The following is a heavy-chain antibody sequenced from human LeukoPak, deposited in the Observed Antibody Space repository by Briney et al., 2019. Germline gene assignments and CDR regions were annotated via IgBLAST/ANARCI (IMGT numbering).Heavy chain of an antibody. Sequence: GSVKVSCKASGYTFTDYYIHWVRQAPGQGLEWMGWINPNNGGTNYAQKFQGRVTMTRDTSISTAYMELSSLRSEDTAVYYCARSRQPTMVRGVINPNAFDIWGQGTMVTVSS. J-gene: IGHJ3*02. CDR2: INPNNGGT. CDR3: ARSRQPTMVRGVINPNAFDI. CDR1: GYTFTDYY. V-gene: IGHV1-2*02. D-gene: IGHD3-10*01.